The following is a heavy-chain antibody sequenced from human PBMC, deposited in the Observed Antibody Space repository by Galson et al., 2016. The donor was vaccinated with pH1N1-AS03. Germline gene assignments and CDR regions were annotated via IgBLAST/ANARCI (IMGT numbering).Heavy chain of an antibody. D-gene: IGHD3-3*01. CDR2: IIPVFDTP. CDR1: GGSFSTYA. V-gene: IGHV1-69*13. J-gene: IGHJ6*02. Sequence: SVKVSCKASGGSFSTYAITWVRQAPGQGLEWMGGIIPVFDTPNYDKKFQGRVTITADESRNTAYMELSSLRSADTAVYYCAREATIFGVAGLHMDVWGQGTTVTVSS. CDR3: AREATIFGVAGLHMDV.